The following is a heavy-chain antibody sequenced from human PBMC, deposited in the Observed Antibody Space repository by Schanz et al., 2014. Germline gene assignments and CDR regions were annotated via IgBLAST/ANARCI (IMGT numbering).Heavy chain of an antibody. CDR3: ARDGIAATTDFEY. D-gene: IGHD1-1*01. CDR2: LSSDSRHV. V-gene: IGHV3-21*06. CDR1: GFIFSSYN. J-gene: IGHJ4*02. Sequence: EVPLVESGGCLVQPGGSLRLSCVASGFIFSSYNMNWVRQSPGKGLEWVSFLSSDSRHVYYVESAKGRFTISRDNAKNSLYLQMDSLRGDDTAVYYCARDGIAATTDFEYWGQGVLVTVSS.